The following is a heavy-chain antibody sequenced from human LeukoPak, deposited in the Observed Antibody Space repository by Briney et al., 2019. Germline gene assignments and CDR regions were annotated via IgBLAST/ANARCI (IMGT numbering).Heavy chain of an antibody. CDR3: ARHGIAAAGYYYYYCMDV. D-gene: IGHD6-13*01. Sequence: GESLKISCKGSGYSFTSYWISWVRQMPGKGLEWMGRIDPSDSYTNYSPSFQGHVTISADKSISTAYLQWSSLKASDTAMYYCARHGIAAAGYYYYYCMDVWGQVTTVTV. J-gene: IGHJ6*02. V-gene: IGHV5-10-1*01. CDR1: GYSFTSYW. CDR2: IDPSDSYT.